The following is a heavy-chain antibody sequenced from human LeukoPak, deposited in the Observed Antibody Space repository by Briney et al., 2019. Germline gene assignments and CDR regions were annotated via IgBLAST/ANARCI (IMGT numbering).Heavy chain of an antibody. CDR1: GYTFTSYG. D-gene: IGHD5-18*01. Sequence: ASVKVSCKASGYTFTSYGISWVRQAPGQGLEWMGWISAYNGNTNYAQKLQGRVTMTTDTSTSTAYMELRSLRSDDTAVYYRASTNVDTAMTPGWGQGTLVTVSS. V-gene: IGHV1-18*01. J-gene: IGHJ4*02. CDR2: ISAYNGNT. CDR3: ASTNVDTAMTPG.